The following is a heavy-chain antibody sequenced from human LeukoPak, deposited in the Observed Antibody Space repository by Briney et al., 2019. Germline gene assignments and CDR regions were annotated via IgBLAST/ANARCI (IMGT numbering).Heavy chain of an antibody. D-gene: IGHD6-13*01. V-gene: IGHV4-4*07. CDR3: ARQRPYSSSWYQRYYYHMDV. J-gene: IGHJ6*03. CDR1: GGSISSYY. Sequence: SETLSLTCTVSGGSISSYYWSWIRQPAGKGLEWIGRIYTSGSTNYNPSLKSRVTMSVDTSKNQFSLKLSSVTAADTAVYYCARQRPYSSSWYQRYYYHMDVWGKGTTVTISS. CDR2: IYTSGST.